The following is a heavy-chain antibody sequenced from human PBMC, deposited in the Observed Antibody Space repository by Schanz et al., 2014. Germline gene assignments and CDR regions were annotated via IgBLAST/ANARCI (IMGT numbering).Heavy chain of an antibody. CDR3: ARDTAQSCIGPSCFEYFQH. J-gene: IGHJ1*01. CDR1: GFRFDDYA. CDR2: MSWNAGSL. V-gene: IGHV3-9*01. D-gene: IGHD2-2*01. Sequence: QLVESGGGVVQPGRSLRLSCVASGFRFDDYAMHWVRQAPGKGLEWVSGMSWNAGSLGYGDSVKGRFTISRDNAKNSLYLQMNSLRAEDTALYYCARDTAQSCIGPSCFEYFQHWGQGALVTVSS.